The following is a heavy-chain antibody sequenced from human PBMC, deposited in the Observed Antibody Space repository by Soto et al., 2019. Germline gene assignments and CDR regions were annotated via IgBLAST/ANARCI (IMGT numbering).Heavy chain of an antibody. D-gene: IGHD5-18*01. CDR3: VRGDGDYNDGNGYRARH. CDR1: GFTFSSYS. V-gene: IGHV3-48*04. J-gene: IGHJ4*02. CDR2: ISSSSSTI. Sequence: GGSLRLSCAASGFTFSSYSMNWVRQAPGKGLEWVSYISSSSSTIYYADSVKGRFTISRDNAKNTLYLQMNSLRAEDTAVYYCVRGDGDYNDGNGYRARHWGQGTLVTVSS.